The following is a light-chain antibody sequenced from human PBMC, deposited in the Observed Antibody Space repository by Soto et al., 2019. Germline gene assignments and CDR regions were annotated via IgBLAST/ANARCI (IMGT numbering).Light chain of an antibody. J-gene: IGKJ1*01. CDR3: QHYNSYSEA. V-gene: IGKV1-5*01. Sequence: IHFTHSPSSLSASLVDRVTITCRASQGITIWLAWYQQKPGKAPKLLIYAASSLKSGAPSRFSGSGSGTEFTLTISSLQPDDFATYYCQHYNSYSEAFGQGTQVDIK. CDR1: QGITIW. CDR2: AAS.